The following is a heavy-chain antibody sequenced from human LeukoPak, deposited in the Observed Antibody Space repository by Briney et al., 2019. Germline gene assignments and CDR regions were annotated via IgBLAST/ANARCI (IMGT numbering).Heavy chain of an antibody. CDR3: ARIKSSSGCYD. Sequence: PGGSLRLSCAASGIIVSNNYMNWVRQAPGKGLEWVSSISSSSSYIYYADSVKGRFTISRDNAKNSLYLQMNSLRAEDTAVYYCARIKSSSGCYDWGQGTLVTVSS. V-gene: IGHV3-21*01. D-gene: IGHD6-25*01. CDR1: GIIVSNNY. J-gene: IGHJ4*02. CDR2: ISSSSSYI.